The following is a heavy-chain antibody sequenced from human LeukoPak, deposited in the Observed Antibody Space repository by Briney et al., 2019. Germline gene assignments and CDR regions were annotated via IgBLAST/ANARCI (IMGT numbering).Heavy chain of an antibody. CDR2: ISAYNGNT. Sequence: ASVTVSCKASGYTFTSYGISWVRQAPGQGLEWMGWISAYNGNTNYAQKLQGRVTITTDTSTSTAYMELRSLRSDDTAVYYCARDPTTYHYDFWSGPFDYWGQGTLVTVSS. CDR3: ARDPTTYHYDFWSGPFDY. CDR1: GYTFTSYG. D-gene: IGHD3-3*01. V-gene: IGHV1-18*01. J-gene: IGHJ4*02.